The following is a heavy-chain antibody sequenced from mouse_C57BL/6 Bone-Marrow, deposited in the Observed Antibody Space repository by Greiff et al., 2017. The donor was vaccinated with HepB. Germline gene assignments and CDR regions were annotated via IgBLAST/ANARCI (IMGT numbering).Heavy chain of an antibody. CDR1: GYTFTSYW. CDR2: IYPGSGST. J-gene: IGHJ1*03. CDR3: ARSLGSYVWYFDV. Sequence: VQLQQPGAELVKPGASVKMSCKASGYTFTSYWITWVKQRPGQGLEWIGDIYPGSGSTNYNEKFKSKATLTVDTSSSTAYMQLSSLTSEDSAVYYCARSLGSYVWYFDVWGTGTTVTVSS. V-gene: IGHV1-55*01. D-gene: IGHD1-1*02.